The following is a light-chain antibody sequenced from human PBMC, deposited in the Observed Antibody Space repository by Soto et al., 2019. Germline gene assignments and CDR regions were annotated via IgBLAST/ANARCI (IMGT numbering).Light chain of an antibody. CDR1: QSVNSNY. V-gene: IGKV3-20*01. CDR3: QQYGGSPWT. CDR2: AAS. J-gene: IGKJ1*01. Sequence: EIVLTQSPGTLSLSPGERATLSCSSSQSVNSNYLAWYQQKPGQAPRLLIYAASSRAAGFPDRFSGSGSETDFTLTISRLEPEDFAVYYCQQYGGSPWTFGQGTKVDIK.